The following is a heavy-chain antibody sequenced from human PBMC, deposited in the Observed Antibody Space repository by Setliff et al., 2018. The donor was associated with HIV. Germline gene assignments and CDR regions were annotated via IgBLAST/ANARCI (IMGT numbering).Heavy chain of an antibody. Sequence: SETLSLTCTVSGGSISGTNYYWGWIRQPPGKGLEWIGSIYYSGSTYSNPSLKSRVTISADTSKNQISLKLNSVTAADTAVYYCARGIGPLPNWENFYYSMDVWGKGTTVTVS. CDR1: GGSISGTNYY. D-gene: IGHD1-26*01. J-gene: IGHJ6*03. CDR2: IYYSGST. CDR3: ARGIGPLPNWENFYYSMDV. V-gene: IGHV4-39*01.